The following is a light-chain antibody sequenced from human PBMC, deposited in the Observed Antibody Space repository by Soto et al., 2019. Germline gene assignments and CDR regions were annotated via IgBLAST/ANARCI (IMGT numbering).Light chain of an antibody. CDR3: QQYGNSQWA. J-gene: IGKJ1*01. CDR1: QSVSSTY. V-gene: IGKV3-20*01. CDR2: GAS. Sequence: EIVLTQSPGTLSLSPGERATLSCWASQSVSSTYLAWYQQKPGQAPMLLIYGASSRATGIRDRFSVSGSGPEFTLTISRLEPEDYEVYYCQQYGNSQWAFGPGTKVEI.